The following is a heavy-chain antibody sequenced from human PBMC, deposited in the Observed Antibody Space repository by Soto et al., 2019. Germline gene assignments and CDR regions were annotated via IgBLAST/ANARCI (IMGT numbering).Heavy chain of an antibody. J-gene: IGHJ4*02. CDR3: ARDGGEDYYESSGHGVY. V-gene: IGHV1-69*01. Sequence: QVQLVQSGAEVQKPGSSVKVSCKASGGTFSSYAISGVRQAPGQGLEWMGGIIPIFGTANYAQKFQGRVTITADEATSTAYMELSSLRSEDTAMYYCARDGGEDYYESSGHGVYWGQGTLVTVSS. D-gene: IGHD3-22*01. CDR1: GGTFSSYA. CDR2: IIPIFGTA.